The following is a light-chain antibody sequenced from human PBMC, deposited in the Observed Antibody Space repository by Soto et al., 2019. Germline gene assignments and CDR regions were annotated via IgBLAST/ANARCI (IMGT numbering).Light chain of an antibody. CDR1: SSDVVGYNS. CDR2: EVS. CDR3: NSYTSSNTPV. V-gene: IGLV2-14*01. Sequence: QSVLTQPASVSGSPGQSITISCTGTSSDVVGYNSVSWYQQHPGKAPKLIISEVSNRPSGVSNRFSGSKSGNTASLTISGLQAEDEADYYCNSYTSSNTPVFGGGTKLTVL. J-gene: IGLJ2*01.